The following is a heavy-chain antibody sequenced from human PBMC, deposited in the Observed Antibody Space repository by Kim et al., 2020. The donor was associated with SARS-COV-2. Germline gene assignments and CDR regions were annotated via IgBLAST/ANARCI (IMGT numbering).Heavy chain of an antibody. D-gene: IGHD3-22*01. CDR1: GFTFSSYG. Sequence: GGSLRLSCAASGFTFSSYGMHWVRQAPGKGLEWVAVIWNDGSNKYYADSVTGRFTISRDNSKNTLYLQMNSLRAEDTAVYYCAKDFIGDYYDSSGYYYVAAPDYGGQGTLVTVSS. J-gene: IGHJ4*02. CDR3: AKDFIGDYYDSSGYYYVAAPDY. CDR2: IWNDGSNK. V-gene: IGHV3-33*06.